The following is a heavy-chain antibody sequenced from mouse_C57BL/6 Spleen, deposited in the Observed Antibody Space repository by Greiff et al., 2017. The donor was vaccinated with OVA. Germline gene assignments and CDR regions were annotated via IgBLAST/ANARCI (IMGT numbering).Heavy chain of an antibody. J-gene: IGHJ3*01. Sequence: QVQLKQSGPELVKPGASVKLSCKASGYTFTSYDINWVKQRPGQGLEWIGWIYPRDGSTKYNEKFKGKATLTVDTSSSTAYMELHSLTSEDSAVYFCARGGGYDYLAWFAYWGQGTLVTVSA. D-gene: IGHD2-4*01. V-gene: IGHV1-85*01. CDR2: IYPRDGST. CDR3: ARGGGYDYLAWFAY. CDR1: GYTFTSYD.